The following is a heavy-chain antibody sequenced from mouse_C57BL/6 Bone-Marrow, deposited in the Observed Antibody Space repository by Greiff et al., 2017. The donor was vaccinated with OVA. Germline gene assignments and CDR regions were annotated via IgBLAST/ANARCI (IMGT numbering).Heavy chain of an antibody. J-gene: IGHJ3*01. V-gene: IGHV14-4*01. CDR3: TTDGYGTWFAY. Sequence: EVQLQQSGAELVRPGASVKLSCTASGFNIKDDYMHWVKQRPEQGLEWIGWIDPENGDTEYASKFQGKATIPADTSSNTAYLQLSSLTSEDTAVYYCTTDGYGTWFAYWGQGTLVTVSA. CDR2: IDPENGDT. D-gene: IGHD2-2*01. CDR1: GFNIKDDY.